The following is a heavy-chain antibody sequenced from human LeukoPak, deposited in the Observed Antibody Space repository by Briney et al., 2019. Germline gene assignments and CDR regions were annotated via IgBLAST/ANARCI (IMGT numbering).Heavy chain of an antibody. CDR2: IKEDGSEN. D-gene: IGHD5-12*01. V-gene: IGHV3-7*01. Sequence: GGSLRLSCVASGFTFSNYWMTWVRQAPGKGLEWVANIKEDGSENDYVDSVKGRFTISRDNAKNSLSLQLNSLSAEDTALYYCARSRSGYYEDYWGQGTLVTVSS. CDR3: ARSRSGYYEDY. J-gene: IGHJ4*02. CDR1: GFTFSNYW.